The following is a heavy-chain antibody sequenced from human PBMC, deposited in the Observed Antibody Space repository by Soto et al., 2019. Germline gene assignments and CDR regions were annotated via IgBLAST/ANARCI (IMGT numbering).Heavy chain of an antibody. CDR2: MNPNRGNT. V-gene: IGHV1-8*01. Sequence: QVQLVQSGAEVKKPGASVKVSCKASGYTFTSYDINWVRQATGQGIEWMGWMNPNRGNTGYAQKFQGRVTMTRNTSISTAYMELSSLRSEDTAVYYCARWPDGYYYYGMDVWGQGTTVTVSS. CDR1: GYTFTSYD. J-gene: IGHJ6*02. CDR3: ARWPDGYYYYGMDV.